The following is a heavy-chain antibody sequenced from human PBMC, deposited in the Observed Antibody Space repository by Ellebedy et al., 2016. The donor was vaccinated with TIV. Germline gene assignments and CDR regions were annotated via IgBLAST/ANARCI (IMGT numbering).Heavy chain of an antibody. Sequence: ASVKVSXXASGYTFTSYGISWVRQAPGQGLEWMGWISAYNGNTNYAQKLQGRVTMTTDTSTSTAYMELRSLRSDDTAVYYCARDLEPPYYDFWSGYQYYYYYMDVWGKGTTVTVSS. D-gene: IGHD3-3*01. J-gene: IGHJ6*03. V-gene: IGHV1-18*01. CDR3: ARDLEPPYYDFWSGYQYYYYYMDV. CDR2: ISAYNGNT. CDR1: GYTFTSYG.